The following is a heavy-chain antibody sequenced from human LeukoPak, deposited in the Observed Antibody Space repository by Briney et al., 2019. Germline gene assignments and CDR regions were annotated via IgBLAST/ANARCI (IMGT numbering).Heavy chain of an antibody. CDR3: ARDSLGVRFLEWLSSYFDY. Sequence: PGGSLRLSCAASGFTFSSYSMNWVRQAPGKGLEWVSSISSSSSYIYYADSVKGRFTISRDNAKNSLYLQMNSLRAEDTAVYYCARDSLGVRFLEWLSSYFDYWGQGTLVTVSS. CDR2: ISSSSSYI. D-gene: IGHD3-3*01. J-gene: IGHJ4*02. V-gene: IGHV3-21*01. CDR1: GFTFSSYS.